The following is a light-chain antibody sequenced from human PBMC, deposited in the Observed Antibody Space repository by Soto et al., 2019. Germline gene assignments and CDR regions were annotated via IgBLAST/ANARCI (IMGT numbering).Light chain of an antibody. CDR1: SSDVGDYNY. Sequence: QSVLTQPPSASGSPGQSVTISCTGTSSDVGDYNYVSWYQQHPGEAPKLLIYEVSERPSGVPDRFSGSKSGYTASLTVSGLQAEDEADYYCSSYAGNYKYVFGTGTKLTVL. CDR3: SSYAGNYKYV. J-gene: IGLJ1*01. CDR2: EVS. V-gene: IGLV2-8*01.